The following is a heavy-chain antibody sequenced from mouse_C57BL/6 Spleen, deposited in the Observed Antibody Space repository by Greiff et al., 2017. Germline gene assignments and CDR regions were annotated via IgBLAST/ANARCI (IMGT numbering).Heavy chain of an antibody. CDR2: IYPGNSDT. D-gene: IGHD4-1*01. Sequence: EVQLQQSGTVLARPGASVKMSCKTSGYTFTSYWMHWVKQRPGQGLEWIGAIYPGNSDTSYNQKFKGKAKLTAVTSASTAYMELSSLTNEDSAVYYCTRSFKLGYYAMDYWGQGTSVTVSS. CDR3: TRSFKLGYYAMDY. J-gene: IGHJ4*01. CDR1: GYTFTSYW. V-gene: IGHV1-5*01.